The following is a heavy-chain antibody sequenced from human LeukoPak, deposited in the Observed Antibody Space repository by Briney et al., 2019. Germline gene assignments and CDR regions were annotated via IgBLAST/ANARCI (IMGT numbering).Heavy chain of an antibody. CDR2: IIPIFGTA. CDR1: GGTFSSYA. D-gene: IGHD1-26*01. V-gene: IGHV1-69*13. Sequence: VASVKVSCKASGGTFSSYAISWVRPPPAQGLEWMGGIIPIFGTANYAQKFQGRVTITEDESTSTAYMELSSLRSEDTAVYCCARGIGYYFDYWGQGTLVTVSS. J-gene: IGHJ4*02. CDR3: ARGIGYYFDY.